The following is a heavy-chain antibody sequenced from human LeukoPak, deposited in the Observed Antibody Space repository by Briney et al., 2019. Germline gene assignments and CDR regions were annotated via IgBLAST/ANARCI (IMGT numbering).Heavy chain of an antibody. Sequence: GASVKVSCKASGYTFTSYAMHWVRQAPGQRLEGMGWINAGNGNTKYSQKFQGRVTMTTDTSASTAYMELSSLRSEDTAVYYCAKQGGITIFGVVTPGLDWFDPWGQGTLVTVSS. CDR1: GYTFTSYA. V-gene: IGHV1-3*01. CDR3: AKQGGITIFGVVTPGLDWFDP. J-gene: IGHJ5*02. D-gene: IGHD3-3*01. CDR2: INAGNGNT.